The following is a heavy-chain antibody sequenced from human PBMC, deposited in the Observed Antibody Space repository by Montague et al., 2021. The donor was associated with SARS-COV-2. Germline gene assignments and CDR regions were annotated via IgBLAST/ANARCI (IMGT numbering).Heavy chain of an antibody. Sequence: SETLSLTCTVSGGSVSSGGFYWNWIRPPPGKGLEWIGYMYSSGSTNYNPSLKSRVTISLDASKNQFSLRLSSVTPADTAAYYCTREGGYWSQGTLVTVSS. V-gene: IGHV4-61*08. CDR3: TREGGY. D-gene: IGHD1-26*01. J-gene: IGHJ4*02. CDR1: GGSVSSGGFY. CDR2: MYSSGST.